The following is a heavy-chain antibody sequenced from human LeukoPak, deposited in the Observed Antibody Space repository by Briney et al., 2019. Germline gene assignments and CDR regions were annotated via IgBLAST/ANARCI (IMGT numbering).Heavy chain of an antibody. V-gene: IGHV1-2*02. Sequence: ASVKLSCKASGYPFTKYYIHWVRQAPGHGLQWMGWLNPNTGGTRYARSFEGRVTMTRDTSIDTAYMDLSGLTSDDTATYYCAKSLAGTTVFWWFDPWGQGTVVTVSS. CDR3: AKSLAGTTVFWWFDP. CDR2: LNPNTGGT. D-gene: IGHD1-7*01. J-gene: IGHJ5*02. CDR1: GYPFTKYY.